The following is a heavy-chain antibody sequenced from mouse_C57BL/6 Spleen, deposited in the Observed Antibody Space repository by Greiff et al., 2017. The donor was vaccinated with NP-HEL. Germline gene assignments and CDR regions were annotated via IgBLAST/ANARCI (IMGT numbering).Heavy chain of an antibody. Sequence: EVKLMESGEGLVKPGGSLKLSCAASGFTFSSYAMSWVRQTPEKRLEWVAYISSGGDYIYYADTVKGRFTISRDNARNTLYLQMSSLKSEDTAMYYCTRVVLRSPYAMDYWGQGTSVTVSS. D-gene: IGHD1-1*01. CDR1: GFTFSSYA. J-gene: IGHJ4*01. CDR2: ISSGGDYI. CDR3: TRVVLRSPYAMDY. V-gene: IGHV5-9-1*02.